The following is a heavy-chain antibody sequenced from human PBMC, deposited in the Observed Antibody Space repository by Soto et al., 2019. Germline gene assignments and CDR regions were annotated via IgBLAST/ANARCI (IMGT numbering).Heavy chain of an antibody. D-gene: IGHD1-26*01. J-gene: IGHJ4*02. V-gene: IGHV3-66*02. Sequence: GGSLRLSCAASGFTVSSNYMSWVRQAPGKGLEWVSVIYSGGSTYYADSVKGRFTISRDNSKNTLYLQMNSLRAEDTAVYYCAREQVHPLGNYFDYWGQGTLVTVSS. CDR1: GFTVSSNY. CDR3: AREQVHPLGNYFDY. CDR2: IYSGGST.